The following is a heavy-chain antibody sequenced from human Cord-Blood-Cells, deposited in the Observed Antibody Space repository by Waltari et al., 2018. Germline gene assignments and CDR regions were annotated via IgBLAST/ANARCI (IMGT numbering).Heavy chain of an antibody. J-gene: IGHJ3*02. V-gene: IGHV4-38-2*01. CDR3: ARVTRSGYDYDAFDI. D-gene: IGHD5-12*01. Sequence: QVQLQESGPGLVKPPETLSLTRAVSGYSICSGYYGGWIRQPPGKGLEWIGSIYHSGSTYYNPSLKSRVTISVDTSKNQFSLKLSSVTAADTAVYYCARVTRSGYDYDAFDIWGQGTMVTVSS. CDR2: IYHSGST. CDR1: GYSICSGYY.